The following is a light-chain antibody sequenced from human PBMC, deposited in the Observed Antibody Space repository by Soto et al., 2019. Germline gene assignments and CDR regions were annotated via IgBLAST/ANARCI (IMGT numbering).Light chain of an antibody. J-gene: IGKJ2*01. V-gene: IGKV3-20*01. CDR3: QQYGSSPYT. CDR1: QSVSNSH. Sequence: EIVLTQSPATLSLSPGERVTLSCRASQSVSNSHLAWHQQKPGQAPRLLIYGTSSRATGTPDRFSGSGSGTDFTLIMSRLEPEDSAVYYCQQYGSSPYTFGQGTKLEIK. CDR2: GTS.